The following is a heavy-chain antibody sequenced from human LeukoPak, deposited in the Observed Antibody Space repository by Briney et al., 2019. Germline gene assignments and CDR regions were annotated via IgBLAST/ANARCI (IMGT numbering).Heavy chain of an antibody. J-gene: IGHJ5*02. V-gene: IGHV4-4*02. CDR2: IYHSGSP. CDR1: GGSISSNNW. Sequence: SGTLSLTCAVSGGSISSNNWWGWVRQPPGKGLEWIGEIYHSGSPNYNPSLKSRVTISVDTSKNQFSLKLSSVTAADTAVYYCARVPGDDYYDSSGYYPWGQGTLVTVSS. CDR3: ARVPGDDYYDSSGYYP. D-gene: IGHD3-22*01.